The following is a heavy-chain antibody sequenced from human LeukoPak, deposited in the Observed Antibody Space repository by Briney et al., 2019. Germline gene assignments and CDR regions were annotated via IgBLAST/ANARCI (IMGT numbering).Heavy chain of an antibody. Sequence: PSETLSLTCTVSCGSISSYYWSCIRRPPGKGLEGSGYIYYSGSTNYNPSLKSRGTISVDTSKHQFSLKLSSVTAADPAVYYCARTYSYSGSSDFDYWGQGTLVTVSS. V-gene: IGHV4-59*01. J-gene: IGHJ4*02. CDR2: IYYSGST. CDR1: CGSISSYY. CDR3: ARTYSYSGSSDFDY. D-gene: IGHD1-26*01.